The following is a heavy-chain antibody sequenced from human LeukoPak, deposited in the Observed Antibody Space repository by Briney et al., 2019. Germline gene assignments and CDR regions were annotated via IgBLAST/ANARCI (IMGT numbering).Heavy chain of an antibody. V-gene: IGHV3-53*01. D-gene: IGHD2-15*01. CDR2: NSGGST. CDR1: GVTVSSNY. CDR3: ARDRGCRSGGSCYYFDY. Sequence: GGSLRLSCAASGVTVSSNYMSCVRQAPGKGLEWVSVNSGGSTYYADSVKGRFTISRDNSKNTLYLQMNSLRAEDTAVYYCARDRGCRSGGSCYYFDYWGQGTLVTVSS. J-gene: IGHJ4*02.